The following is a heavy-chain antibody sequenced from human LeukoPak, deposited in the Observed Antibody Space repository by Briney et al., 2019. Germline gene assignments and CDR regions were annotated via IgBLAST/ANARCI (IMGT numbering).Heavy chain of an antibody. CDR2: INPNSGGT. D-gene: IGHD2-15*01. V-gene: IGHV1-2*06. Sequence: ASVKVSCKASGYTFTGYYMHWVRQAPGQGLEWMGQINPNSGGTNYAQKFQGRVTMTRDTSISTAYMELSRLRSDDTAVYYCARTGGYCSGGSCYSNWFDPWGQGTLVTVSS. J-gene: IGHJ5*02. CDR3: ARTGGYCSGGSCYSNWFDP. CDR1: GYTFTGYY.